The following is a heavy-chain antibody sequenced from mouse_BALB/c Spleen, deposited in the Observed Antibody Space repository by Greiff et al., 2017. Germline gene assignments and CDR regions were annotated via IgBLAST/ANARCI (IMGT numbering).Heavy chain of an antibody. CDR3: ARSGYYFDY. Sequence: VQLQQSGPELMKPGASVKISCKASGYSFTSYYMHWVKQSHGKSLEWIGYIDPFNGGTSYNQKFKGKATLTVDKSSSTAYMHLSSLTSEDSAVYYCARSGYYFDYWGQGTTLTVSS. J-gene: IGHJ2*01. V-gene: IGHV1S135*01. CDR2: IDPFNGGT. CDR1: GYSFTSYY.